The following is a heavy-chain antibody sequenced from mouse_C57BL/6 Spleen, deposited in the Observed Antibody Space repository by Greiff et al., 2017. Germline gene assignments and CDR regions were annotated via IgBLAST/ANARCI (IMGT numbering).Heavy chain of an antibody. CDR2: FYPGSGSI. Sequence: VQLQQSGAELVKPGASVKLSCKASGYTFTEYTIHWVKQRSGQGLEWIGWFYPGSGSIKYNEKFKDKATLTADKSSSKVYLELSRLTSEDSAVYYSARHEGDDGYSLYFDVWGTGTTVTVSS. CDR1: GYTFTEYT. V-gene: IGHV1-62-2*01. CDR3: ARHEGDDGYSLYFDV. D-gene: IGHD2-3*01. J-gene: IGHJ1*03.